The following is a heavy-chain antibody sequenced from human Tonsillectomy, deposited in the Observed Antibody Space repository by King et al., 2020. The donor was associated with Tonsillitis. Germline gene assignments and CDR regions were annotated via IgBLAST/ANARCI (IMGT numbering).Heavy chain of an antibody. CDR1: GYTFTNYY. J-gene: IGHJ4*02. D-gene: IGHD1-26*01. CDR3: AREVGSTDS. V-gene: IGHV1-46*03. CDR2: IHPSDGVA. Sequence: QLVQSGTEVRKPGASVKVSCKASGYTFTNYYMHWVRQAPGQGLEWMGIIHPSDGVATYAQNFQGRLTITRDTSTTTLYMELTSLTSEDTAVYYCAREVGSTDSWGQGTLVTVSS.